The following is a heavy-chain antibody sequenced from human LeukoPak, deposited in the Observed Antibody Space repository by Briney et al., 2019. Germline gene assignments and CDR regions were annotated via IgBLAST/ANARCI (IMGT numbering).Heavy chain of an antibody. V-gene: IGHV4-59*01. CDR2: IYYSGST. CDR3: ARVVGRYDYAFDI. CDR1: GGSISSYY. D-gene: IGHD3-16*01. J-gene: IGHJ3*02. Sequence: ETLSLTCTVSGGSISSYYWSWIRQPPGKGLEWIGYIYYSGSTNYNPSLKSRVTISVDTSKNQFSLKLSSVTAADTAVYYCARVVGRYDYAFDIWGQGTMVTVSS.